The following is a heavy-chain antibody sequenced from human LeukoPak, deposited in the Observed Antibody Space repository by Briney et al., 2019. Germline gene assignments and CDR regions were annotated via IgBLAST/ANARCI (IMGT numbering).Heavy chain of an antibody. J-gene: IGHJ6*02. V-gene: IGHV3-23*01. CDR3: AKVDGGGRCYSVCSYGMDV. CDR1: GFIFSSYA. D-gene: IGHD2-15*01. CDR2: ISGSGGST. Sequence: GGSLRLSCAASGFIFSSYAMSWVRQAPGKGLEWVSAISGSGGSTYDADSVKGRFSISRDNSKNTLYLQMNSLRAEDTAVYYCAKVDGGGRCYSVCSYGMDVWGQGTTVTVSS.